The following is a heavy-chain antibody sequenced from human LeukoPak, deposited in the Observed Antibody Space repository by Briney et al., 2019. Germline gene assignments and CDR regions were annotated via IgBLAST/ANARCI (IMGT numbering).Heavy chain of an antibody. D-gene: IGHD3-22*01. CDR2: TYYRSKWYN. CDR3: ARGGYYFDSSGYYHWYIYYFDY. V-gene: IGHV6-1*01. J-gene: IGHJ4*02. CDR1: GDSVSTNTAA. Sequence: SQTLSLTCAISGDSVSTNTAAWNWFRQSPSRGLEWLGRTYYRSKWYNDYAVSVKSRITINPDTSKNQFSLQLNSVTPEDTAVYYCARGGYYFDSSGYYHWYIYYFDYWGQGTLVTVSS.